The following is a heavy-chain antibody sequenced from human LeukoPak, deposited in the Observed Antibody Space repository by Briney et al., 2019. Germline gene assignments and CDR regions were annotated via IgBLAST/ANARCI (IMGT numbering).Heavy chain of an antibody. CDR1: GFTLSSYS. V-gene: IGHV3-21*01. Sequence: PGGSLRLSCAASGFTLSSYSMNWVRQAPGKGLEWVSSISSSSSYIYYADSVKGRFTISRDNAKNSLCLQMNSLRAEDTAVYYCARGFGYSYGYVQGTVDYWGQGTLVTVSS. D-gene: IGHD5-18*01. CDR3: ARGFGYSYGYVQGTVDY. CDR2: ISSSSSYI. J-gene: IGHJ4*02.